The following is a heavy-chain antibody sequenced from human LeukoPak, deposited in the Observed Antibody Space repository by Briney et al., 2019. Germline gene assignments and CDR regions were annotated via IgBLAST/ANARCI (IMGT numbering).Heavy chain of an antibody. CDR1: GFTFSSYS. Sequence: GGSPRLSCAASGFTFSSYSMNWVRQAPGKGLEWVSSISSSSSYIYYADSVKGRFTISRDNAKNSLYLQMNSLRAEDTAVYYCAKDGSNYYGSGIKDYYYYMDVWGKGTTVTVSS. CDR3: AKDGSNYYGSGIKDYYYYMDV. J-gene: IGHJ6*03. CDR2: ISSSSSYI. V-gene: IGHV3-21*01. D-gene: IGHD3-10*01.